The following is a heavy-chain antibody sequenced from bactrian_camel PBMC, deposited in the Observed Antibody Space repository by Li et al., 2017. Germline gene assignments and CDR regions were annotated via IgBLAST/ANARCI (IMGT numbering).Heavy chain of an antibody. V-gene: IGHV3S53*01. CDR3: VADSCSYCSDGYCYSSEGTLANKY. Sequence: HVQLVESGGGSVEVGGSLTLSCTISGKPYSHYCLGWFRQSPGMEREEVAALGRDGSKMYAESVKGRFTISKDDAKKTLYLHMNNLKPEDTAMYYCVADSCSYCSDGYCYSSEGTLANKYRGQGTQVTVS. J-gene: IGHJ4*01. D-gene: IGHD2*01. CDR2: LGRDGSK. CDR1: GKPYSHYC.